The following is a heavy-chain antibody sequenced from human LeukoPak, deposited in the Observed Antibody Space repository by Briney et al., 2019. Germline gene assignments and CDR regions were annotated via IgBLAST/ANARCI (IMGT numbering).Heavy chain of an antibody. CDR3: ASTTYYYGSGSYYNPFYFDY. J-gene: IGHJ4*02. CDR1: GYTFTSYA. V-gene: IGHV1-69*13. Sequence: SVKVSCKASGYTFTSYAISWVRQAPGQGLEWMGGIIPIFGTANYAQKFQGRVTITADESTSTAYMELSSLRSEDTAVYYCASTTYYYGSGSYYNPFYFDYWGQGTLVTVSS. D-gene: IGHD3-10*01. CDR2: IIPIFGTA.